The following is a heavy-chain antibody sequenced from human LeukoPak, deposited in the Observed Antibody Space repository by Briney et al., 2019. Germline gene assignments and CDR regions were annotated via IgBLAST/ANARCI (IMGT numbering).Heavy chain of an antibody. V-gene: IGHV1-2*02. J-gene: IGHJ4*02. D-gene: IGHD3-22*01. CDR3: ARDTAYYDSSGYVY. Sequence: ASVKVSCKASGYTFTGYYMHWVRQAPGQGLEWMGWINPNSGGTNYAQKFQGRVTMTRDTSIGTAYMELSRLRSDDTAVYYCARDTAYYDSSGYVYWGQGTLVTVSS. CDR1: GYTFTGYY. CDR2: INPNSGGT.